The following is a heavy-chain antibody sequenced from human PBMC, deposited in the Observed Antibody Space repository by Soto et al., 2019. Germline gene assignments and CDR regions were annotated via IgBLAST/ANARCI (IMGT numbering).Heavy chain of an antibody. V-gene: IGHV1-8*01. CDR3: ARGDNWTGGWNAEYFQH. Sequence: ASVKVSCKASGYTFTSYDINWVRQATGQGLEWMGWMNPNSGNTGYAQKFQGRVTMTRNTSISTAYMELSSLRSEDTAVYYCARGDNWTGGWNAEYFQHWGQGTLVTVS. D-gene: IGHD1-20*01. CDR2: MNPNSGNT. J-gene: IGHJ1*01. CDR1: GYTFTSYD.